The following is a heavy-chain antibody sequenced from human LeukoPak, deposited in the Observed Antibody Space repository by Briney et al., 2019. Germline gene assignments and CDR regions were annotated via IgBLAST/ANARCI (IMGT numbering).Heavy chain of an antibody. Sequence: PGGSLRLSCAASGFTFSAHTMNWVRLAPGKGLEWVSYIGSTSITIYYAHSVEGRFTISRDNAKNSLYLQMSSLRVEDTAVYYCARGPLYGITGSYGLWGQGTLVTVSS. CDR1: GFTFSAHT. CDR3: ARGPLYGITGSYGL. J-gene: IGHJ4*02. V-gene: IGHV3-48*01. D-gene: IGHD1-20*01. CDR2: IGSTSITI.